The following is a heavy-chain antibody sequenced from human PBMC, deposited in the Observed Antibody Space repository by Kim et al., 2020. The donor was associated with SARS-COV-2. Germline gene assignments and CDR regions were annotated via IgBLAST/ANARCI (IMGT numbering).Heavy chain of an antibody. Sequence: ASVKVSCKASGYTFTSYGISWVRQAPGQGLEWMGWISAYNGNTNYAQKLQGRVTMTTDTSTSTAYMELRSLRSDDTAVYYCARDEIAAADPSPYYYYGMNVWGQGTTVTVSS. J-gene: IGHJ6*02. CDR1: GYTFTSYG. CDR3: ARDEIAAADPSPYYYYGMNV. D-gene: IGHD6-13*01. V-gene: IGHV1-18*01. CDR2: ISAYNGNT.